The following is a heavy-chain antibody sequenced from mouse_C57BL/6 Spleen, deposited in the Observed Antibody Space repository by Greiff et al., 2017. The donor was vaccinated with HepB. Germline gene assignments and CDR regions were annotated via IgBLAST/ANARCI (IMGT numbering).Heavy chain of an antibody. CDR3: ARHGDYGSYYFDY. D-gene: IGHD1-1*01. Sequence: EVKVVESGGGLVQPGGSLKLSCAASGFTFSDYYMYWVRQTPEKRLEWVAYISNGGGSTYYPDTVKGRFTISRDNARNTLYLQMSRLKSEDTAMYYCARHGDYGSYYFDYWGQGTTLTVSS. CDR2: ISNGGGST. CDR1: GFTFSDYY. J-gene: IGHJ2*01. V-gene: IGHV5-12*01.